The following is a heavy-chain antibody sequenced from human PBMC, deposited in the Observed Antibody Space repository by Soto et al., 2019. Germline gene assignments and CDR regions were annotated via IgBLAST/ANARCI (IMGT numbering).Heavy chain of an antibody. Sequence: EVQLVESGGGLVKPGGSLRLSCAASGFTFSSYSMNWVRQAPGKGLEWVSSISSSSSYIYYADSVKGRFTISRDNAKNSLYLQMNSLRAEDTAVYYCARESIEYSSSSDLDYWGQGTLVTVSS. CDR2: ISSSSSYI. CDR3: ARESIEYSSSSDLDY. V-gene: IGHV3-21*01. D-gene: IGHD6-6*01. J-gene: IGHJ4*02. CDR1: GFTFSSYS.